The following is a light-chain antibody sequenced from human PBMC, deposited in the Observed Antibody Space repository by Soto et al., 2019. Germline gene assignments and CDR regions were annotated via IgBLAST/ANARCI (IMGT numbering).Light chain of an antibody. J-gene: IGKJ1*01. Sequence: EIVLTQSPGTLPLSPGERATLSCRASQSVSSSYLAWYQQKPGQAPRLLIYGASNRATGIPDRFSGSASGTDFTLTISRLEPEDFGVYYYQEHGSSLWTFGQGNKVDVK. CDR3: QEHGSSLWT. CDR1: QSVSSSY. CDR2: GAS. V-gene: IGKV3-20*01.